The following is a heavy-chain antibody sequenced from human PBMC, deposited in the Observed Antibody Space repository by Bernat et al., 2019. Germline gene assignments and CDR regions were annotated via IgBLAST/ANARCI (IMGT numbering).Heavy chain of an antibody. V-gene: IGHV4-31*03. CDR3: ARGSPMVRGVNWFDP. Sequence: QVQLQESGPGLVKPSQTLSLTCTVSGGSISRGAYYWTWIRQLPGKGLEWIGHISYTGSTYYNPSLKSRVTISGDTSKNQFSLKLSSVTAADTAVYYCARGSPMVRGVNWFDPWGQGTLVTVSS. D-gene: IGHD3-10*01. J-gene: IGHJ5*02. CDR1: GGSISRGAYY. CDR2: ISYTGST.